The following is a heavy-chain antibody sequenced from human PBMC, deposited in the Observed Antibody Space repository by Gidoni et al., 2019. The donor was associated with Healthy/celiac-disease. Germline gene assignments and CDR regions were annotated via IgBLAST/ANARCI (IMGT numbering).Heavy chain of an antibody. D-gene: IGHD3-10*01. Sequence: EVQLVQSGAEVKKPGEALQITCKGSGSSFTSYWIGWVRQMPGKGLEWMGIIYPVDSDTRYSPSFQGQVPISADKSISTAYLQWSSLKASDTAMYYCARPRVEEGTGLYYFDYWGQGTLVTVSS. CDR3: ARPRVEEGTGLYYFDY. V-gene: IGHV5-51*01. CDR2: IYPVDSDT. J-gene: IGHJ4*02. CDR1: GSSFTSYW.